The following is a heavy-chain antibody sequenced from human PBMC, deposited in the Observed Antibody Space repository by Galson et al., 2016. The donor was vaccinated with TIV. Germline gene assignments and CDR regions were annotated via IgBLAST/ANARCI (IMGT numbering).Heavy chain of an antibody. V-gene: IGHV4-34*01. D-gene: IGHD5/OR15-5a*01. CDR3: ARVQWGSSIVSYYYYLDV. J-gene: IGHJ6*03. CDR2: INHFRSS. CDR1: GGSVSGYY. Sequence: ETLSLTCGVYGGSVSGYYWGWFRQPPGKGLEWIGEINHFRSSNYNPSLKRRLTISIDTPKKQFSLSLRSVTAADTAVYYCARVQWGSSIVSYYYYLDVWGKGTTVIVSS.